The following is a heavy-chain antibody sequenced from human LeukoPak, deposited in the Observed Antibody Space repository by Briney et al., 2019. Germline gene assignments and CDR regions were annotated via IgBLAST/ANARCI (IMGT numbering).Heavy chain of an antibody. V-gene: IGHV3-30*01. J-gene: IGHJ4*02. CDR1: GFTFSSYA. CDR2: ISYDGSNK. D-gene: IGHD3-10*01. CDR3: ARVLLWFGELSSSSLASDY. Sequence: GGSLRLSCVASGFTFSSYAMHWVRQAPGKGLEWVAVISYDGSNKYYADSVKGRFTISRDNSKNTLYLQMNSLRAEDTAVYYCARVLLWFGELSSSSLASDYWGQGTLVTVSS.